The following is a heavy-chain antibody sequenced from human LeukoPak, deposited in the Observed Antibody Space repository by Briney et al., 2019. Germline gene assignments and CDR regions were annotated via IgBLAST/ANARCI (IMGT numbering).Heavy chain of an antibody. CDR1: GGSISSYY. D-gene: IGHD2-15*01. CDR3: ARVGYCSGGSCYRRPDYYYYMDV. J-gene: IGHJ6*03. Sequence: SETLSLTCTVSGGSISSYYWSWIRQPPGKGLEWIGYIYYSGSTNYNPSLKSRVTISVDTPKNQFSLKLSSVTAADTAVYYCARVGYCSGGSCYRRPDYYYYMDVWGKGTTVTVSS. V-gene: IGHV4-59*01. CDR2: IYYSGST.